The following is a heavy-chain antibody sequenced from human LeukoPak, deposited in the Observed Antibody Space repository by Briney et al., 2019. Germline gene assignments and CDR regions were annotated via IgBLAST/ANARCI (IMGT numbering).Heavy chain of an antibody. Sequence: GGSLRLSCAASGFTVTTNYMSWVRQAPGKGLEWVAVIYSGGDTFYADSVKGRFTISRDNSKNTVYLQMDSLRAEDTAVYYCARGPFYDTYGYYLGSVFYWGQGTLVTVSS. CDR3: ARGPFYDTYGYYLGSVFY. J-gene: IGHJ4*02. CDR1: GFTVTTNY. V-gene: IGHV3-53*01. D-gene: IGHD3-22*01. CDR2: IYSGGDT.